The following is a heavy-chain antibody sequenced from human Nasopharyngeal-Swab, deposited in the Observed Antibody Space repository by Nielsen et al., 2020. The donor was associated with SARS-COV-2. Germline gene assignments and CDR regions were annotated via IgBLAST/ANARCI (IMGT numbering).Heavy chain of an antibody. CDR2: IRVSGDTT. V-gene: IGHV3-23*01. CDR3: ARARGINLGSGVVGDMDV. J-gene: IGHJ6*03. CDR1: GFTFSNYA. D-gene: IGHD3-3*01. Sequence: GESLKISCTASGFTFSNYAMTWVRQAPGKGLEWVSSIRVSGDTTYYADSVKGRFTISRENAKSSLYLQMNIVRAEDTGVYYCARARGINLGSGVVGDMDVWGKGTTVTVSS.